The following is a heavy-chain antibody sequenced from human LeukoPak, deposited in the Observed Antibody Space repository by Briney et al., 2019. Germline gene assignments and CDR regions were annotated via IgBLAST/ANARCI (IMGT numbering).Heavy chain of an antibody. Sequence: PGGSLRLSCAASGLTFRSYNMHWVRQAPGKGLEWVAVIRYDETTKYYAASVKDRFTVSRDNSKNTLYLEMNSLRADDTAVYYCARELWFGDFIETYFDFWGQGTLVTVSS. CDR3: ARELWFGDFIETYFDF. CDR2: IRYDETTK. CDR1: GLTFRSYN. V-gene: IGHV3-33*01. J-gene: IGHJ4*02. D-gene: IGHD3-10*01.